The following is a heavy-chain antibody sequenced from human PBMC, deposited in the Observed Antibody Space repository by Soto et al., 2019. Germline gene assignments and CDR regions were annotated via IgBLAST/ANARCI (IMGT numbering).Heavy chain of an antibody. Sequence: QIQLEQSRPELRKPGASVKVSCKASGYIFSNFGISWVRQAPGQGLEWMGWISGYNDNTNYAQKFQDRLRMTTDISTGTAYMELTTLGSEDTAVYYCAKDASSWFYYFYGMDVWGQGTTVTVSS. CDR1: GYIFSNFG. D-gene: IGHD2-2*01. J-gene: IGHJ6*02. CDR3: AKDASSWFYYFYGMDV. V-gene: IGHV1-18*01. CDR2: ISGYNDNT.